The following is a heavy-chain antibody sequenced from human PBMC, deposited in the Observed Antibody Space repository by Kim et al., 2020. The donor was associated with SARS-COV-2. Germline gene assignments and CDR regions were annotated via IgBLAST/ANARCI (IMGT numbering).Heavy chain of an antibody. J-gene: IGHJ5*02. CDR2: TYYRSKWYN. CDR1: GDSVSSNIAS. Sequence: SQTLSLTCVISGDSVSSNIASWMWVRQSPSRGLEWLGRTYYRSKWYNEYAVSVKSRITINPDTSKNQFSLQLNSLTPEDTAMYYCARAQWVLGTIAPWGQGTLVTVSS. V-gene: IGHV6-1*01. CDR3: ARAQWVLGTIAP. D-gene: IGHD1-26*01.